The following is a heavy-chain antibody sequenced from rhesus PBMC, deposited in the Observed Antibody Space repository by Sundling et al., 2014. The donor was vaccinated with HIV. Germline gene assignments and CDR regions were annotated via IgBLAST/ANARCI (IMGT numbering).Heavy chain of an antibody. Sequence: QVQLQESGPGLVKPSETLSLTCAVSGGSISTNYWTWIRQPPGQGLEWIGRISGSGGSTDYNPSLKSRVTISTDTSKNQFSLKLSSVTAADTAVYYCARGSYYSHSGYTQGGYFEFWGQGALVTVSS. CDR3: ARGSYYSHSGYTQGGYFEF. CDR2: ISGSGGST. V-gene: IGHV4-173*01. CDR1: GGSISTNY. J-gene: IGHJ1*01. D-gene: IGHD3-28*01.